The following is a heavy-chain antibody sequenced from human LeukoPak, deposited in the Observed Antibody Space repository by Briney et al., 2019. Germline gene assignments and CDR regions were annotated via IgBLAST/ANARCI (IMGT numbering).Heavy chain of an antibody. CDR3: ARERGLASSSWYEGGYYYYGMDV. D-gene: IGHD6-13*01. V-gene: IGHV3-21*01. Sequence: GGSLRLSCAASGFTFSSYSMNWVRQAPGKGQEWVSSISSNSSYIYYADSVKGRFTISRDNAKNSLYLQMNSLRAEDTAVYYCARERGLASSSWYEGGYYYYGMDVWGQGTTVTVTS. J-gene: IGHJ6*02. CDR1: GFTFSSYS. CDR2: ISSNSSYI.